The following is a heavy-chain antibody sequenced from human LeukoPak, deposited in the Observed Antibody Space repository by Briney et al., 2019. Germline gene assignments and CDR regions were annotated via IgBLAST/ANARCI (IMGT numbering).Heavy chain of an antibody. Sequence: SETLSLTCTVSGGSISSYYWSWIRQPPGKGLEWIGYIYYSGSTNYNPSLKSRVTISVDTSKNQCSLKLSSVTAADPAVYYCARANMVRGVGSFFDRNWFDPWGQGTLVTVSS. CDR3: ARANMVRGVGSFFDRNWFDP. V-gene: IGHV4-59*01. CDR2: IYYSGST. D-gene: IGHD3-10*01. CDR1: GGSISSYY. J-gene: IGHJ5*02.